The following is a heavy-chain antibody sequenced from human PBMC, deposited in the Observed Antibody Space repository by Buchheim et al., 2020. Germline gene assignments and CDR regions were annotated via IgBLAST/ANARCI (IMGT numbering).Heavy chain of an antibody. V-gene: IGHV4-59*08. CDR2: IYYSGST. CDR3: ARQLDYGDPYYYYGMDV. Sequence: QVQLQESGPGLVKPSETLSLTCTVSGGYISSYYWSWIRQPPGKGLEWIGYIYYSGSTNYNPSLKSRVTISVDTSKNQFSLKLSSVTAADTAVYYCARQLDYGDPYYYYGMDVWGQGTT. CDR1: GGYISSYY. J-gene: IGHJ6*02. D-gene: IGHD4-17*01.